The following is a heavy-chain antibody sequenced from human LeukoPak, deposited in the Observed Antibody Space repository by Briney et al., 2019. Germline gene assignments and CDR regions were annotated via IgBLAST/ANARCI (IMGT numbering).Heavy chain of an antibody. D-gene: IGHD6-19*01. Sequence: ASVKVSCKPSGDTFSSHVFNWVPQATGQGLEWMGGLNPNRRNTGYVQSLQGRITINRDTFIGTAFMALSQRPHKGPALYYLCRGSSGRRDNWGQGTLVTVSA. J-gene: IGHJ4*02. CDR1: GDTFSSHV. CDR3: CRGSSGRRDN. V-gene: IGHV1-8*01. CDR2: LNPNRRNT.